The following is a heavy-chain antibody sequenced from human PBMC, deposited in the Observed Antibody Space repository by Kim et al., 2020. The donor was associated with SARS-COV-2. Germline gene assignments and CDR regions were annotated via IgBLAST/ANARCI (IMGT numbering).Heavy chain of an antibody. CDR2: TSGRT. Sequence: TSGRTKYNPSLQIRVTRSVDMSKNQFSLKLSSVTAADTAVYYCASALGHWGQGTLVTVSS. J-gene: IGHJ4*02. CDR3: ASALGH. V-gene: IGHV4-4*07. D-gene: IGHD3-16*02.